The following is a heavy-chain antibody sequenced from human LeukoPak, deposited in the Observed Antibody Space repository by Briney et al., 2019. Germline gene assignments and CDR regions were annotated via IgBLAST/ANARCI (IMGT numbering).Heavy chain of an antibody. J-gene: IGHJ6*03. Sequence: GGSLRLSCAASGFTFSSYSMNWVRQAPGKALEWVSCISSSSSYIYYADSVKGRFTISRDNAKNSVYLQMTSLRAEDTALYYCAKDATAVPGTVYMDVWGKGTTVTISS. CDR2: ISSSSSYI. CDR1: GFTFSSYS. CDR3: AKDATAVPGTVYMDV. D-gene: IGHD6-13*01. V-gene: IGHV3-21*01.